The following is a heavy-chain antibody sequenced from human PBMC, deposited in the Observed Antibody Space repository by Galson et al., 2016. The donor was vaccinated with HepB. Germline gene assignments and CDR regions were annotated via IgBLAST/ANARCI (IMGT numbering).Heavy chain of an antibody. D-gene: IGHD3-16*01. CDR3: AKRFGGSRSPYYFDY. CDR1: GGSISRSGYY. CDR2: ISISGGST. Sequence: ETLCLTCTVSGGSISRSGYYWGWIRQAPGKGLEWVSAISISGGSTFYADSMKGRFTISRDNSKNTLYLQVNSLRVDDTAVYYCAKRFGGSRSPYYFDYWGQGTLVTVSS. V-gene: IGHV3-23*01. J-gene: IGHJ4*02.